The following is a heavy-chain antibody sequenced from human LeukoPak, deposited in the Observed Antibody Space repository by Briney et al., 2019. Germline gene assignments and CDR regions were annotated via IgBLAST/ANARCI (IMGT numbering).Heavy chain of an antibody. CDR2: SYPGDSDT. D-gene: IGHD2-21*02. CDR3: ARHRGDAYYYYYYMDV. V-gene: IGHV5-51*01. Sequence: GESLKISCKGSGYSFTSYWIGWVRQMPGKGLERMGISYPGDSDTRYSPSFQGQVTISADKSIRTAYLQWSSLKASDTAMYYCARHRGDAYYYYYYMDVWGKGTTVTISS. CDR1: GYSFTSYW. J-gene: IGHJ6*03.